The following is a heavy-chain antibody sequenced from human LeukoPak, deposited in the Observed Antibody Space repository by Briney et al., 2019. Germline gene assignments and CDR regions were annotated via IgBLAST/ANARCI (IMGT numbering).Heavy chain of an antibody. CDR1: GGSISSGGFY. Sequence: SETLSLTCTVSGGSISSGGFYWSWIRQHPGKGLEWIGYIYYSGSTYYNPSLKSRVTISVDTSKNQFSLKLSSVTAADTAVYYCARVGEMATIFDYWGQGTLVTVSS. D-gene: IGHD5-24*01. V-gene: IGHV4-31*03. CDR3: ARVGEMATIFDY. J-gene: IGHJ4*02. CDR2: IYYSGST.